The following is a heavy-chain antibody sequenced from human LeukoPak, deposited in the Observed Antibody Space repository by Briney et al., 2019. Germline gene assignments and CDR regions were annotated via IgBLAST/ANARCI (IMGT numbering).Heavy chain of an antibody. CDR1: GFTFSSYG. Sequence: GGSLRLSCAASGFTFSSYGMHWVRQAPGKGLEWVAVIWYDGSNKYYADSVKGRFTISRDNSKNTLYLQMNSLRAEDTAVYYCARDHIVVVPAAIRYYHYGMDVWGQGTTVTVSS. D-gene: IGHD2-2*01. CDR3: ARDHIVVVPAAIRYYHYGMDV. CDR2: IWYDGSNK. J-gene: IGHJ6*02. V-gene: IGHV3-33*01.